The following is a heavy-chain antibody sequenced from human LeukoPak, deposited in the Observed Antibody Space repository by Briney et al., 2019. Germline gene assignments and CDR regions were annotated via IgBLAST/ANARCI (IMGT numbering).Heavy chain of an antibody. V-gene: IGHV3-30*04. J-gene: IGHJ4*02. CDR2: ISYDGSNK. Sequence: PGGSLRLSCAASGFTFSSYAMHWVRQAPGKGLEWVAVISYDGSNKYYADSVKGRFTISRDNSKNTLYLRMNSLRAEDTAVYYCARGEGYSWGQGTLVTVSS. D-gene: IGHD1-1*01. CDR1: GFTFSSYA. CDR3: ARGEGYS.